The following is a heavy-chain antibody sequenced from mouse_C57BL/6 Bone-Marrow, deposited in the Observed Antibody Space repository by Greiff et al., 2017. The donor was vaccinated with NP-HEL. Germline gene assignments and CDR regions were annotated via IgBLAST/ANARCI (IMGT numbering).Heavy chain of an antibody. Sequence: EVQLQQSGAELVRPGSSVKMSCKTSGYTFTSYGMNWVKQRPGQGLEWIGNIYTGNGYTDYNEKFKGKATLTLDKSSSTAYMQLSSLTSEDAEIYVYARHYYGSSYWYFDVWGTGTTVTVSS. D-gene: IGHD1-1*01. V-gene: IGHV1-58*01. J-gene: IGHJ1*03. CDR1: GYTFTSYG. CDR3: ARHYYGSSYWYFDV. CDR2: IYTGNGYT.